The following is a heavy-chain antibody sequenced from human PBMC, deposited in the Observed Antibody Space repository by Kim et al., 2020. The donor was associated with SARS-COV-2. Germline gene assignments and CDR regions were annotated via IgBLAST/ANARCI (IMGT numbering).Heavy chain of an antibody. Sequence: GGSLRLSCAASGFTFSSYDMHWVRQATGKGLEWVSAIGTAGDTYYPGSVKGRFTISRENAKNSLYLQMNSLRAGDTAVYYCARGEVAGPFDPWGQGTLVTVSS. J-gene: IGHJ5*02. V-gene: IGHV3-13*01. CDR2: IGTAGDT. CDR3: ARGEVAGPFDP. D-gene: IGHD2-15*01. CDR1: GFTFSSYD.